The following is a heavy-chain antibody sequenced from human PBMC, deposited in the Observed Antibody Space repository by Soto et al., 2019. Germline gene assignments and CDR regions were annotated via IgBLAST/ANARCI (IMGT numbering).Heavy chain of an antibody. CDR3: ASLNCGGDCSAL. J-gene: IGHJ4*02. CDR2: INSDGSTT. V-gene: IGHV3-74*01. D-gene: IGHD2-21*02. CDR1: GFTFSSYW. Sequence: EVQLVESGGGLVQPGRSLRLSCAASGFTFSSYWMHWVRQAPGKGLVWVSRINSDGSTTIYADSVKRRFTISRYSAKNAQNLQMNSLRDEDTAVYYSASLNCGGDCSALGGQGTLVTVSS.